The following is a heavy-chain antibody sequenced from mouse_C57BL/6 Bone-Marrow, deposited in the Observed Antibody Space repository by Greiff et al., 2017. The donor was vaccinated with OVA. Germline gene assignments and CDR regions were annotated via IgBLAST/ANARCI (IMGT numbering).Heavy chain of an antibody. V-gene: IGHV1-58*01. Sequence: VQLQPSGAELVRPGSSVKMSCKTSGYTFTSYGINWVKQRPGQGLEWIGYIYLGNGYTEYNEKFKGKATLTSDTSSSTAYMQLRSLTSEDSAIYFCARDNLFAYWGQGTLVTVSA. D-gene: IGHD1-3*01. CDR2: IYLGNGYT. J-gene: IGHJ3*01. CDR3: ARDNLFAY. CDR1: GYTFTSYG.